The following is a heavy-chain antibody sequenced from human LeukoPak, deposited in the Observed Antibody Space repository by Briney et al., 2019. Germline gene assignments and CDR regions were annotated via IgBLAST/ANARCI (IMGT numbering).Heavy chain of an antibody. V-gene: IGHV4-39*07. D-gene: IGHD3-16*01. CDR3: ARDFWGGRNWFGP. CDR2: IYYSGST. Sequence: SETLSLTCTVSGGSISSYSWGWIRQPPGKGLEWIGSIYYSGSTYYNASLKSRVTISVDMSKNQFSLKLSSVTAADTAVYYCARDFWGGRNWFGPWGQGTLVTGSS. J-gene: IGHJ5*02. CDR1: GGSISSYS.